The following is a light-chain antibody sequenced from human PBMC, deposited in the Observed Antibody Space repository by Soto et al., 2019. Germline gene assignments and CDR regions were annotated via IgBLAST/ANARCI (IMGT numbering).Light chain of an antibody. V-gene: IGKV1-5*01. CDR3: QHYTRYSAP. Sequence: RLTQSPSSLSASVGDPVTISGRASQDISTYLAWYQQKPGKAPTLLIFGASSLHNGVPPRFAGSGSGSEFTLTINRLQPDDFATYFCQHYTRYSAPFGQGTRV. CDR2: GAS. CDR1: QDISTY. J-gene: IGKJ5*01.